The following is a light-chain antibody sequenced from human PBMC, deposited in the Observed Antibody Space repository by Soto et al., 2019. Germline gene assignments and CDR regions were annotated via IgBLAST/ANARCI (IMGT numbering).Light chain of an antibody. CDR3: MQALQTPLT. Sequence: DIVMTQSPLSLPVTPGESASISCRSSQSLLHSSGNNYLDWYLQKPGQSPQLLIYLGSNRAPGVPDKFSGSGSGTDFTLKISRVEAEDVGVYYCMQALQTPLTFGGGTKGEIK. CDR2: LGS. V-gene: IGKV2-28*01. CDR1: QSLLHSSGNNY. J-gene: IGKJ4*01.